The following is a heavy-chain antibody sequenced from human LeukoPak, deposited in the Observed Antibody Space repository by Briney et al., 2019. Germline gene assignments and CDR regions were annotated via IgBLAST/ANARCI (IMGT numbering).Heavy chain of an antibody. CDR1: GYTFTGYY. J-gene: IGHJ6*03. CDR3: ARFYSGYGNYYYYMDV. Sequence: GASVKVSCKASGYTFTGYYMHWVRQAPGQGVEWMGWINPNTGGTNYAQKFRGRVTMTRDTSISTAYMELSRLRSDDTAVYYCARFYSGYGNYYYYMDVWGKGTTVTVSS. D-gene: IGHD5-12*01. CDR2: INPNTGGT. V-gene: IGHV1-2*02.